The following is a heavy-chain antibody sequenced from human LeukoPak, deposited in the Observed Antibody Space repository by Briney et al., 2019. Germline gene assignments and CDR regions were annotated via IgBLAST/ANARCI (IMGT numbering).Heavy chain of an antibody. J-gene: IGHJ6*03. CDR2: MNPNSGNT. D-gene: IGHD3-9*01. V-gene: IGHV1-8*03. CDR3: ARGPVLRYFDWLLLDYYMDV. Sequence: GASVKVSCKASGGTFSSYDINWVRQATGQGLEWMGWMNPNSGNTGYAQKFQGRVTITRNTSISTAYMELSSLRSEDTAVYYCARGPVLRYFDWLLLDYYMDVWGKGTTVTVSS. CDR1: GGTFSSYD.